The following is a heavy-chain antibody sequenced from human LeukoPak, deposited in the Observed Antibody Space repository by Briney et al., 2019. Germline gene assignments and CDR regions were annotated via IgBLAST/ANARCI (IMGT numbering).Heavy chain of an antibody. CDR3: ARDEPTVTTGPPVGS. D-gene: IGHD4-17*01. CDR2: INGDGSTS. CDR1: GFTFYSYW. Sequence: GGSLRLSCAASGFTFYSYWMHWVRQAPGKGLEWVSCINGDGSTSNYANSVKGRFTISRDNTKNTLYLQMNSLRAEDTAIYYCARDEPTVTTGPPVGSWGQGNLVTVSS. J-gene: IGHJ4*02. V-gene: IGHV3-74*01.